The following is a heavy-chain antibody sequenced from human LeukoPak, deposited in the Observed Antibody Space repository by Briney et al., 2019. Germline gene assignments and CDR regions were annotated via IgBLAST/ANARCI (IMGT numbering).Heavy chain of an antibody. CDR1: GGSISSGSYY. D-gene: IGHD2-2*01. CDR2: IYTSGST. Sequence: SQTLSLTCTVSGGSISSGSYYWSWIRQPAGKGLEWIGRIYTSGSTNYNPSLKSRVTISVDTSKNQFSLKLSSVTAADTAVYYCARDRGGVVVPAAFDYWGQGTLVTVSS. J-gene: IGHJ4*02. V-gene: IGHV4-61*02. CDR3: ARDRGGVVVPAAFDY.